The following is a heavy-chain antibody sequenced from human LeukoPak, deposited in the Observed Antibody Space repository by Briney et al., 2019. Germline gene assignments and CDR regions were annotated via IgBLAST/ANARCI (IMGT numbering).Heavy chain of an antibody. Sequence: ASVKVSCKASGYTFSNYGITWVRQAPGQGLEWMGWISGYNGNTNYAPKFQGRVTMTTETSTSTAYMELRSLRSDDTAVYYCARTCSGSSCYVIYWGQGTLLTVSS. CDR1: GYTFSNYG. CDR3: ARTCSGSSCYVIY. V-gene: IGHV1-18*01. D-gene: IGHD2-2*01. CDR2: ISGYNGNT. J-gene: IGHJ4*02.